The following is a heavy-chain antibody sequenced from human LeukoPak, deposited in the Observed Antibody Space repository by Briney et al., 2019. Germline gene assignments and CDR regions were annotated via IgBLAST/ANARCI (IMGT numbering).Heavy chain of an antibody. Sequence: GESLTLSCAASGLTFSKYWMLWVRQPPGKGLESVSRINTYGTVTPYAASVKGRFTVSRDNDDNTMFLQMNSVRDEETAVYYCATKQWLAPPPDSWGQGTPVTVSS. CDR2: INTYGTVT. CDR1: GLTFSKYW. D-gene: IGHD6-19*01. V-gene: IGHV3-74*01. J-gene: IGHJ4*02. CDR3: ATKQWLAPPPDS.